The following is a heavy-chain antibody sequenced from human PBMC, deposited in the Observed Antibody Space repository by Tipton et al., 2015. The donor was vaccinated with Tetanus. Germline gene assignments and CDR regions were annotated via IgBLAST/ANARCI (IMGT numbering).Heavy chain of an antibody. D-gene: IGHD2-8*02. J-gene: IGHJ6*02. CDR1: GFRFSGYG. V-gene: IGHV3-30*18. Sequence: AASGFRFSGYGMHWVRQAPGKGLEWVAVVSYDGRNKYYADSVKGRFTISRDNSKNTLYLEMNSLRVEDTAVYYCAKRVCTGNTCHGTDPYYYYGLDVWGQGTTVTVSS. CDR3: AKRVCTGNTCHGTDPYYYYGLDV. CDR2: VSYDGRNK.